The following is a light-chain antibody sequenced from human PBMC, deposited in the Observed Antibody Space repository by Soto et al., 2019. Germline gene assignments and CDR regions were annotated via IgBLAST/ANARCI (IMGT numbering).Light chain of an antibody. CDR2: DVS. J-gene: IGLJ1*01. V-gene: IGLV2-14*03. CDR3: SSNTGASTQL. Sequence: QSVLTQPASVSGSPGQSITISCTGTSSDIGGYNYVSWYQQHPGKAPQLMISDVSNRPSGVSNSFSGSKSGNTASLTITGLQAEYEADYYCSSNTGASTQLFGPGIKVTV. CDR1: SSDIGGYNY.